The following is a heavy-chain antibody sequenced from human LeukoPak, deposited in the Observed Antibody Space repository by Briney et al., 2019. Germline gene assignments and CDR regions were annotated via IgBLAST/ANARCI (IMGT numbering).Heavy chain of an antibody. V-gene: IGHV3-66*01. J-gene: IGHJ4*02. CDR1: GFTVSSNY. D-gene: IGHD2-15*01. Sequence: GGSLRLSCAASGFTVSSNYMSWVRQAPGKGLEWVSVIYSGGSTYYADSVKGRFTISRDNSKNTLYLQMNSLRAEDTAVYYCARDRMVVADGFDYWGQGTLVTVSS. CDR2: IYSGGST. CDR3: ARDRMVVADGFDY.